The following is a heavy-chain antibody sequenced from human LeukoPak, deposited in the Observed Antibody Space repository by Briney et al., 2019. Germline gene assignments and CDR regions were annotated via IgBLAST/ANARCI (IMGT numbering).Heavy chain of an antibody. D-gene: IGHD6-19*01. CDR2: IYYSGST. V-gene: IGHV4-59*12. CDR1: GGSISTYY. J-gene: IGHJ4*02. CDR3: ARGDRYSSGQYYFDY. Sequence: SETLSLTCTVSGGSISTYYWSWMRQPPGRGLEWIGYIYYSGSTNHNPSLQSRVTISVDTSKNQFSLKLSSVTAADTAVYYCARGDRYSSGQYYFDYWGQGTLVTVSS.